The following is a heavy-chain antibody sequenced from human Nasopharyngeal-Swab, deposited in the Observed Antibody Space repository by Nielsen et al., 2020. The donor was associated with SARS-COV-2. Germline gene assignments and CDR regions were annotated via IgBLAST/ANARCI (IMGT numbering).Heavy chain of an antibody. Sequence: SVKVSYKASGGTFSSFPINWVRQAPGQGLEWMGRIIPFLGIANYAWNLRGRVTITADKSTSTAYMELSSLRSEDTAVYYCATEDTAMATFNYFDQWGQGILVTVSS. J-gene: IGHJ4*02. CDR1: GGTFSSFP. V-gene: IGHV1-69*04. CDR3: ATEDTAMATFNYFDQ. D-gene: IGHD5-18*01. CDR2: IIPFLGIA.